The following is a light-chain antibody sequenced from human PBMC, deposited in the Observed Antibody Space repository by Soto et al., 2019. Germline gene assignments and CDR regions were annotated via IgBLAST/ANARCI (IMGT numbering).Light chain of an antibody. CDR1: QSVSSSY. J-gene: IGKJ1*01. CDR2: GAS. CDR3: QQYGSSPSWT. V-gene: IGKV3-20*01. Sequence: EIVLTQSPGTLSLSPGERATLSCRASQSVSSSYLAWYQQKPGQAPRLLIYGASRRATGVPDRFSGSGSVTDFTLTFSRLEPEDFAVYYCQQYGSSPSWTFGQGTKVDIK.